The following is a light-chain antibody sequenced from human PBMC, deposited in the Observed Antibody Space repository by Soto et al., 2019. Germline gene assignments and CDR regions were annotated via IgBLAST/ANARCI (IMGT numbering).Light chain of an antibody. CDR2: GAS. J-gene: IGKJ5*01. CDR3: LHYYGTSPIS. V-gene: IGKV3-15*01. Sequence: EILMTQSSGNLSVSPGERVILSCRASQSVSNNLAWYQQKPGQAPRLLIYGASTRASGTPVRFSGIGSGTEFILTISSLQSEDFAVYYCLHYYGTSPISFGQGTRLEIK. CDR1: QSVSNN.